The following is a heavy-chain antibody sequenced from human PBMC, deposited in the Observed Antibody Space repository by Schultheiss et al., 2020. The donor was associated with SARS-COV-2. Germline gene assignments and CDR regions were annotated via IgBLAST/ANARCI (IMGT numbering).Heavy chain of an antibody. Sequence: GGSLRLSCAACGFTFSSYAMHWVRQAPGKGLEWVAFIRFEGSDKYYADSVKGRFTISRDNSKNTLYLQMNSLRAEDTAVYYCARARGWDDAFDICGQGTMVTVS. CDR2: IRFEGSDK. CDR3: ARARGWDDAFDI. J-gene: IGHJ3*02. CDR1: GFTFSSYA. D-gene: IGHD1-26*01. V-gene: IGHV3-30*02.